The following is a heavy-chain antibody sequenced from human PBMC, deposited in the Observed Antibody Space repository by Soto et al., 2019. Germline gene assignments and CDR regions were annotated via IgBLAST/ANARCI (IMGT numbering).Heavy chain of an antibody. CDR1: GGSISSSNW. D-gene: IGHD3-10*01. CDR2: IYHSGST. J-gene: IGHJ6*02. CDR3: ARVVGSGTHPPAYGMDV. V-gene: IGHV4-4*02. Sequence: PSETLSLTCAVSGGSISSSNWWSWVRQPPGKGLEWIGEIYHSGSTNYNPSLKSRVTISVDKSKNQFSLKLSSVTAADTAVYYCARVVGSGTHPPAYGMDVWGQGTTVTVSS.